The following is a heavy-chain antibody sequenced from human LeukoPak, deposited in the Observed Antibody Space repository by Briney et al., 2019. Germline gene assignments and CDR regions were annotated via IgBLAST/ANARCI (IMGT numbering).Heavy chain of an antibody. V-gene: IGHV4-39*01. CDR1: GGSISSSSYY. J-gene: IGHJ4*02. D-gene: IGHD6-25*01. CDR3: AGSSAIPDLDY. CDR2: IYYSGST. Sequence: TSETLSLTCTVSGGSISSSSYYWGWIRQPPGKGLEWIGSIYYSGSTYYNPSLKSRVTISVDTSKNQFSLKLSSVTAADTAVYYCAGSSAIPDLDYWGQGTLVTVSS.